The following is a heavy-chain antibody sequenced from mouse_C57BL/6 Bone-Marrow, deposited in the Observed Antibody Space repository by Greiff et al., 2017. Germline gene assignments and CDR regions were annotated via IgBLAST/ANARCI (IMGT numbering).Heavy chain of an antibody. CDR1: GYTFTSYW. D-gene: IGHD2-1*01. J-gene: IGHJ4*01. CDR2: IYPSDSET. Sequence: QVQLQQPGAELVRPGSSVKLSCKASGYTFTSYWMDWVKQRPGQGLEWIGNIYPSDSETHYNQKFKDKATLTVDKSSSTAYMQFSSLTSEDSAVYCCARRIFLPSMDYWGQGTSVTVSS. V-gene: IGHV1-61*01. CDR3: ARRIFLPSMDY.